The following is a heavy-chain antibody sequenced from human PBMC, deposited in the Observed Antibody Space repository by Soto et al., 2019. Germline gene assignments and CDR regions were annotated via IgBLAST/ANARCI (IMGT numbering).Heavy chain of an antibody. V-gene: IGHV3-23*01. CDR3: AKFNAAGLSEN. J-gene: IGHJ4*02. CDR1: GFTFSAFA. CDR2: IDYSGTAR. D-gene: IGHD6-13*01. Sequence: EVQLLESGGGLENPGGSLRLSCAASGFTFSAFAMTWVRQAPGRGLEWVSSIDYSGTARFYADSVKGRFTVSRDNSKNTLYLEMNGLRVEDTAVYYCAKFNAAGLSENWGQGTLVTVSS.